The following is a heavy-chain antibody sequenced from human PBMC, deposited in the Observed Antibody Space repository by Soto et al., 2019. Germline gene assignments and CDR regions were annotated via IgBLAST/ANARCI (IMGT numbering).Heavy chain of an antibody. Sequence: QVQLVESGGGVVQPGRSLRLSCAASGFTFSSYGMHWVRQAPGKGLEWVAVMSYDGSNQYYADSVKGRFTISRDNSKNTLYLQMSSLRAEDTAVYYGMKGRGAYGGIDYWGQGTLVTVSS. CDR3: MKGRGAYGGIDY. CDR1: GFTFSSYG. CDR2: MSYDGSNQ. V-gene: IGHV3-30*18. J-gene: IGHJ4*02. D-gene: IGHD3-10*01.